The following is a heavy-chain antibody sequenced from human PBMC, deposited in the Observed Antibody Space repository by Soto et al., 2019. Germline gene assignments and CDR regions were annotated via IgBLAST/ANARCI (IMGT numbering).Heavy chain of an antibody. CDR1: GACISPSD. Sequence: PXASVSLTCTVCGACISPSDGTWIRKAPGKGLEWIGYIFSSGNTNYNPSLKSRVTISVDTSKYQFSLKLSSVTAADTAVYYCAREHYYASASYRGRDVWGQRATVTV. CDR2: IFSSGNT. J-gene: IGHJ6*02. D-gene: IGHD3-10*01. CDR3: AREHYYASASYRGRDV. V-gene: IGHV4-59*01.